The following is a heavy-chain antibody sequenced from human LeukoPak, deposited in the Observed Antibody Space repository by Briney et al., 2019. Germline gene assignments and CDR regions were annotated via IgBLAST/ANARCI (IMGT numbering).Heavy chain of an antibody. CDR2: ISWNSGSI. J-gene: IGHJ6*03. Sequence: GRSLRLSCAASGFTFDDYAMHWVRQAPGKGLEWVSGISWNSGSIGYADSVKGRFTISRDNAKNSLYLQMNSLRAEDTALYYCAKEFREGGATTYYYYYYMDVWGKGTTVTVSS. D-gene: IGHD1-26*01. V-gene: IGHV3-9*01. CDR3: AKEFREGGATTYYYYYYMDV. CDR1: GFTFDDYA.